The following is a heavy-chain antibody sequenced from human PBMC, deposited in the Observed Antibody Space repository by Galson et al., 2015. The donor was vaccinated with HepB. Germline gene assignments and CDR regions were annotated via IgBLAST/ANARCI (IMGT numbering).Heavy chain of an antibody. V-gene: IGHV3-7*03. Sequence: SLRLSCAASGFTFTTYWMTWVRQVPGKGLEWVASIKRDGTEKYYVDSVKGRFTVSRDNAKNSLYLEINSLTAEDTAVYYCARGHYGMDVWGQGTTVTVSS. CDR2: IKRDGTEK. CDR3: ARGHYGMDV. CDR1: GFTFTTYW. J-gene: IGHJ6*02.